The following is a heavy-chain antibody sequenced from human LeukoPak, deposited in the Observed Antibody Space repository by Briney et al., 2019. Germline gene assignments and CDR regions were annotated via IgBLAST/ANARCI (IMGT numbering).Heavy chain of an antibody. J-gene: IGHJ6*03. CDR1: GGSISSYY. D-gene: IGHD6-6*01. Sequence: SETLSLTCTVSGGSISSYYWSWIRQPPGKGLEWIGYIYYSGSTNYNPSLKSRVTISVDTSKNQFSLKLSSVTAADTAVYYCAREMYSSSSGYCYYYMDVWGKGTTVTVSS. V-gene: IGHV4-59*01. CDR2: IYYSGST. CDR3: AREMYSSSSGYCYYYMDV.